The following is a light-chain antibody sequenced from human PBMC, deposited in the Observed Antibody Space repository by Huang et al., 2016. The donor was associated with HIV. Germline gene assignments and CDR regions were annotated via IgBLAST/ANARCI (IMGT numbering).Light chain of an antibody. CDR3: QQYYNWPLT. CDR1: QSVSSY. V-gene: IGKV3-15*01. CDR2: GAS. Sequence: EIVMTQSPATLSVSPGEGATLSCRATQSVSSYLAWYQQKPGQAPRLLIYGASTRAPGIPARFSGSGSGTEFTLTISSLQSEDFAVYYCQQYYNWPLTFGGGTKMEIK. J-gene: IGKJ4*01.